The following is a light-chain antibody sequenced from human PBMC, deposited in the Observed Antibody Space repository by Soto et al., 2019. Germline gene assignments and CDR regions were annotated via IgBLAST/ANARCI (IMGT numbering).Light chain of an antibody. J-gene: IGLJ3*02. CDR1: TSDVGGHNF. V-gene: IGLV2-14*01. Sequence: QSALTQPASVSGSPGESITISCSGTTSDVGGHNFVSWFQQHPGKAPKMMIYAVDQRPSGVSMRFSGSKSGNTASLTISGLQTEDEADYYCSSYTRSSIWVFGGGTKVTVL. CDR2: AVD. CDR3: SSYTRSSIWV.